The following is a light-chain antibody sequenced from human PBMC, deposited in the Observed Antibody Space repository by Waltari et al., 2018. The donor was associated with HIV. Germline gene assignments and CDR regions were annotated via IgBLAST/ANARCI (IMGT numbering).Light chain of an antibody. CDR2: EAS. CDR3: QEYNTYSGK. J-gene: IGKJ1*01. V-gene: IGKV1-5*03. CDR1: QCLGRW. Sequence: DIHMTQSPSSLSASAGDRVTITCRASQCLGRWLAWYQQKPGKAPTLLISEASTLQTGVPSRFSGSGAGTEFTLTISSLHPDDFATYDGQEYNTYSGKFSQGTKVEIK.